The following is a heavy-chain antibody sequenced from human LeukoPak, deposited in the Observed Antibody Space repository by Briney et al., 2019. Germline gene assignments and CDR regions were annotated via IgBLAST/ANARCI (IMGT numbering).Heavy chain of an antibody. V-gene: IGHV4-4*02. CDR3: AGSGYDTLGRFDP. CDR2: IYHSGST. Sequence: SETLSLTCAVSGGSISSSNWWNWVRQPPGKGLEWIGEIYHSGSTNYNPSLKSRVTISVDTSKNQFSLKLSSVTAADTAVYYCAGSGYDTLGRFDPWGQGTLVTVSS. J-gene: IGHJ5*02. CDR1: GGSISSSNW. D-gene: IGHD5-12*01.